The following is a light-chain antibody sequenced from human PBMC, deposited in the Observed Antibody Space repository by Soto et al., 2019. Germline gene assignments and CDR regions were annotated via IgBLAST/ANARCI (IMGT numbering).Light chain of an antibody. CDR3: LQYETYWT. CDR1: QGISNY. Sequence: DVQMTQSPSSLSASVGDRVIITCRASQGISNYLVWYQHKPGSAPKVLIYAATTLQSGVPSRFSGSGSGTDFILTISSLQPEDVATYYCLQYETYWTFGQGTKVEIK. V-gene: IGKV1-27*01. J-gene: IGKJ1*01. CDR2: AAT.